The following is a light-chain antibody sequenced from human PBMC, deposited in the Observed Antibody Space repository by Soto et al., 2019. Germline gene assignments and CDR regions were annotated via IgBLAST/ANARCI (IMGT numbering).Light chain of an antibody. V-gene: IGLV1-51*01. CDR1: SSNIGNNY. Sequence: QSVLMQPPSVSGAPGQTVTISCSGSSSNIGNNYVSWYQQLPGTAPKLLIYDNNKRPSGIPDRFSGSKSGTSATLGITGLQTGDEADYYCGTWDSSLSAVVFGGGTKVTVL. CDR2: DNN. CDR3: GTWDSSLSAVV. J-gene: IGLJ2*01.